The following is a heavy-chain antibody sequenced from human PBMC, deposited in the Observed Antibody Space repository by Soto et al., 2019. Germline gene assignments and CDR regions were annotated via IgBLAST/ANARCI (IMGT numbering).Heavy chain of an antibody. CDR3: AREKRITIFGVALDY. V-gene: IGHV4-31*03. J-gene: IGHJ4*02. Sequence: SETLSLTCTVSGGSISSGGYYWSWIRQHPGKGLEWIGYIYYSGSTYYNPSLKSRVTISVDTSKNQFSLKLSSVTAADTAVYYCAREKRITIFGVALDYWGQGTLVTVSS. D-gene: IGHD3-3*01. CDR2: IYYSGST. CDR1: GGSISSGGYY.